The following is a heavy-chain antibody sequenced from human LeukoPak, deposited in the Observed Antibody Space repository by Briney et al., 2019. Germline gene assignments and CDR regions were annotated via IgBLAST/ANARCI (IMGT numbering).Heavy chain of an antibody. J-gene: IGHJ4*02. V-gene: IGHV3-7*04. CDR2: IKQDGSEK. CDR1: GFTFSSYW. Sequence: GGSLRLSCAASGFTFSSYWMSWVRQAPGKGLEWVANIKQDGSEKYYVDSVKGRFTISRDNAKNSLYLQMNSLRAEDTAVYYCARGLRGYSYGFDYWGQGTLVTVSS. CDR3: ARGLRGYSYGFDY. D-gene: IGHD5-18*01.